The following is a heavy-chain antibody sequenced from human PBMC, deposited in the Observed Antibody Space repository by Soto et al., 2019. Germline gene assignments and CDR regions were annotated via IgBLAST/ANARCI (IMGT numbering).Heavy chain of an antibody. D-gene: IGHD6-13*01. V-gene: IGHV4-30-4*01. CDR1: GVSVSDDDYH. J-gene: IGHJ3*01. Sequence: QVQLQESGPGLVTPSQTLSLLCTVTGVSVSDDDYHWGWVRQPQGKGLEWIGCIYHSGPTYYNSSLKSRLTRTVDTSKNQFSLKLTSVTVADTALYFCAREIRAARGSDVFDVWGQGKMVTVSS. CDR2: IYHSGPT. CDR3: AREIRAARGSDVFDV.